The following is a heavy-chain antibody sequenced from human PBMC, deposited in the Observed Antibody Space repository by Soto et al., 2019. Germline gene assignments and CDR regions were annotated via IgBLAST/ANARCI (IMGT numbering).Heavy chain of an antibody. CDR3: ARENAMARARGDYYYYAMDV. CDR2: IRNKANSYTT. V-gene: IGHV3-72*01. D-gene: IGHD3-10*01. CDR1: GFTFSDHY. J-gene: IGHJ6*02. Sequence: PGGSLRLSCAASGFTFSDHYMDWVRQAPGKGLEWVGRIRNKANSYTTEYAASLKGRFTISRDDSESSLYLQMNGLKTEATALYYCARENAMARARGDYYYYAMDVWGPGTTVTVSS.